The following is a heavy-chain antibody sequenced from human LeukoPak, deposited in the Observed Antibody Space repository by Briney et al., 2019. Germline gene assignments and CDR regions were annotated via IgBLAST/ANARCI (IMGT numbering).Heavy chain of an antibody. CDR2: LYSSGNS. D-gene: IGHD1-1*01. J-gene: IGHJ4*02. CDR1: GFTFSRHW. CDR3: VREGNWAY. V-gene: IGHV3-53*05. Sequence: PGGSLRLSCAASGFTFSRHWMHWVRQAPGKGLEWVSVLYSSGNSYYAGSVKGRFSTSRDNSKNTLYLQMNSLKTEDTAIYYCVREGNWAYWGLGTLVTVSS.